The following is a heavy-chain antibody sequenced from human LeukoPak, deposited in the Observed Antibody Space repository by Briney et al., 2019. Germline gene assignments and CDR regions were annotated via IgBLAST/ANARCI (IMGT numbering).Heavy chain of an antibody. D-gene: IGHD3-3*01. CDR3: ARGRSGRATIFGVVISAYGSGSYRFDY. V-gene: IGHV1-2*06. CDR1: GYTFTGYY. Sequence: ASVKVSCKASGYTFTGYYMHWVRQAPGQGLEWMGRINPNSGGTNYAQKFQGRVTMTRDTSISTAYMELSSLRSEDTAVYYCARGRSGRATIFGVVISAYGSGSYRFDYWGQGTLVTVSS. J-gene: IGHJ4*02. CDR2: INPNSGGT.